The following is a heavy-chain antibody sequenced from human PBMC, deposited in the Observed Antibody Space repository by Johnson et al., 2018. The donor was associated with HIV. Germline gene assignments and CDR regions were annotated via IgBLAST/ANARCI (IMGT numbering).Heavy chain of an antibody. CDR1: GFTFSNYG. Sequence: QVQLVESGGGVVQPGRSLRLSCVASGFTFSNYGMHWVRQAPGKGLEWVAVISYDGSNKYYADSVKGRFTISRDNSKNTLYLQMNSLRAEDTAVYYCAKDRGGYYDSSGYVAFDIWGQGTMVTVSS. CDR2: ISYDGSNK. V-gene: IGHV3-30*18. CDR3: AKDRGGYYDSSGYVAFDI. D-gene: IGHD3-22*01. J-gene: IGHJ3*02.